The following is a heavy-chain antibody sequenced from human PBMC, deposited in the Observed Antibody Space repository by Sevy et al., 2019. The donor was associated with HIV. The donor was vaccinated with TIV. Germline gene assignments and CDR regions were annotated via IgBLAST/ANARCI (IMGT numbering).Heavy chain of an antibody. J-gene: IGHJ6*02. D-gene: IGHD2-2*01. CDR3: ARDGGDIVVVPAAVTYYYYGMDV. V-gene: IGHV3-33*01. CDR1: GFTFSSYG. CDR2: IWYDGSNK. Sequence: GGSLRLSCAASGFTFSSYGMHWVRQAPGKGLEWVAVIWYDGSNKYYADSVKGRFTISRDNSKNTLYLQMNSLRAEDTAVYYCARDGGDIVVVPAAVTYYYYGMDVWGQGTTVTVSS.